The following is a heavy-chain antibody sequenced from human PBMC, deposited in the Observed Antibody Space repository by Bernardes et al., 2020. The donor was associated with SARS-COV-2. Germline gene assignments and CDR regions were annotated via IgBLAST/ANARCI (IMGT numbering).Heavy chain of an antibody. Sequence: GGSLRLSCAVSEFIFWKYGIHWVRQAPGKGLEWVAFISKDGDNKHLADSVKDRFTISRDNSRKTVYLQLNNLRPDDTALYGCAKDSRGSSWYAGMDVWGQGTTVTVS. CDR1: EFIFWKYG. CDR3: AKDSRGSSWYAGMDV. CDR2: ISKDGDNK. V-gene: IGHV3-30*18. J-gene: IGHJ6*02. D-gene: IGHD6-13*01.